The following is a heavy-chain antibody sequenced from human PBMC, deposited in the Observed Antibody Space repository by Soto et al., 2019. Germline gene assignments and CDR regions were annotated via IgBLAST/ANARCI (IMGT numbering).Heavy chain of an antibody. Sequence: QVQLQESGPGLVKPSQTLSLTCTVSGGSITTGGSYWSWIRQHPGKGLEWIGNIYHSGNTYYNPSLKSRRTMSVDTSKNHFSLMVDSVTAADTAVYYCARARFQVLYGKPYFDSWGQGTLVTVSS. D-gene: IGHD2-2*02. CDR2: IYHSGNT. J-gene: IGHJ4*02. CDR3: ARARFQVLYGKPYFDS. V-gene: IGHV4-31*03. CDR1: GGSITTGGSY.